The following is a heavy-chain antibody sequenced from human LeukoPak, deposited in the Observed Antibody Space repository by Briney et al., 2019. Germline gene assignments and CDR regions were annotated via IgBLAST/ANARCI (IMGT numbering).Heavy chain of an antibody. Sequence: SGGSLRLSCAASGFTFNNYEMNWVRQAPGKGLEWVSYISSSGSTIYSADSVKGRFTVSRDNAKNTLYLQMNSLRAEDTAVYYCAKDGDFWSGYYFRRFYFDYWGQGTLVTVSS. D-gene: IGHD3-3*01. CDR1: GFTFNNYE. CDR2: ISSSGSTI. J-gene: IGHJ4*02. CDR3: AKDGDFWSGYYFRRFYFDY. V-gene: IGHV3-48*03.